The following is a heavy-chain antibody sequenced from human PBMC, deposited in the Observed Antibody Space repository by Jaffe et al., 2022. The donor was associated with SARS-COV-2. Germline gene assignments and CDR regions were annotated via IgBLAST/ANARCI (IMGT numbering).Heavy chain of an antibody. CDR2: ISADDKTT. CDR3: ARDPTWGTGGYWAY. V-gene: IGHV1-18*01. Sequence: VLLVQSGPEVKKPGASVNVSCRAPGGGITDYAFTWVRQAPGQGLEWVGWISADDKTTRYSQKFQGRVVLTIDTSTGTGHMELRSLRSDDTAIYYCARDPTWGTGGYWAYWGQGTLVTVSS. D-gene: IGHD2-8*02. J-gene: IGHJ4*02. CDR1: GGGITDYA.